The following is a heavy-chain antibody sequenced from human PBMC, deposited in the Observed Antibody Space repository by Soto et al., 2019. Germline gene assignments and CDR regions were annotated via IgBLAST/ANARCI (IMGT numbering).Heavy chain of an antibody. CDR2: IYYNGST. V-gene: IGHV4-31*03. Sequence: QVLLQESGPGLMKPSQTLSLTCTVSGLTISSASYYWSWIRQHPGQGLEWVGNIYYNGSTYYSPSLKSRVTLWLDTSKNQFSLRLTSVTAADTAVYYCARYRTSGSGSKFDYWGQGTLVTVSS. D-gene: IGHD6-13*01. J-gene: IGHJ4*02. CDR1: GLTISSASYY. CDR3: ARYRTSGSGSKFDY.